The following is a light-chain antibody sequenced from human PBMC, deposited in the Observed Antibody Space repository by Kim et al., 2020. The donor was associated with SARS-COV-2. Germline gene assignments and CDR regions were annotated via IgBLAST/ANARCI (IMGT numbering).Light chain of an antibody. CDR2: GAS. CDR1: QSVSSN. CDR3: QQDNKWPPPYP. J-gene: IGKJ2*01. Sequence: EIVMTQSPATLSVSPGERATLSCRASQSVSSNLSSYQQKPGQAPRLLISGASTRATGVPARFSGSGSGKEFTLTNSSLQSGDFAVYYWQQDNKWPPPYPWGQGTKLEI. V-gene: IGKV3-15*01.